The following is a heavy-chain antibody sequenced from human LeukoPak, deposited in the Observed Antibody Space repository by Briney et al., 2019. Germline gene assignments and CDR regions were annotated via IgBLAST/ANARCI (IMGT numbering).Heavy chain of an antibody. D-gene: IGHD2-15*01. CDR2: MSGRGVST. Sequence: GGSLRLSCAASGFTFTNYAMSWVRQAPGKGLEWVSGMSGRGVSTYYADSVKGRFTISSDNSKNTLYLQMNSLRAEDTTIYYCAKDCNGGNCYIDYWGQGTLVTVAS. J-gene: IGHJ4*02. V-gene: IGHV3-23*01. CDR1: GFTFTNYA. CDR3: AKDCNGGNCYIDY.